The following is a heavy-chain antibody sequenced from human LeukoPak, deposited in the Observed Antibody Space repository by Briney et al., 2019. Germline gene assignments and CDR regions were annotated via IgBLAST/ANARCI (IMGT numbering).Heavy chain of an antibody. V-gene: IGHV1-46*01. CDR1: GYTFTSYY. Sequence: ASVKVSCKASGYTFTSYYMHWVRQAPGQGLEWMGIINPSGGSTSYAQKFQGRVTMTRDASTSTVYMELSSLRSEDTAVYYCARQQLVRGDWFDPWGQGTLVTVSS. J-gene: IGHJ5*02. D-gene: IGHD6-13*01. CDR2: INPSGGST. CDR3: ARQQLVRGDWFDP.